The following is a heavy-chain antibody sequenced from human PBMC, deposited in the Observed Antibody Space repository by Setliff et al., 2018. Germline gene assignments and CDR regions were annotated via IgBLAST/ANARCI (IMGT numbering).Heavy chain of an antibody. Sequence: SCAASGFAFRTHPMHWVRQAPGKGLEWLAVTSYDGINQYYADSVQGRFTIFRDNSKNTLYLQMNSLRGEDTAVYYCARDSGQSRNYNFWSGQLDYWGQGTLVTVSS. J-gene: IGHJ4*02. CDR3: ARDSGQSRNYNFWSGQLDY. CDR1: GFAFRTHP. D-gene: IGHD3-3*01. CDR2: TSYDGINQ. V-gene: IGHV3-30*01.